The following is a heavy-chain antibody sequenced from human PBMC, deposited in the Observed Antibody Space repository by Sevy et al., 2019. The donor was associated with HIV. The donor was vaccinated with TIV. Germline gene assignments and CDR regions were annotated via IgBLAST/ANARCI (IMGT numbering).Heavy chain of an antibody. CDR3: TRDQWLETLDY. Sequence: GGSRRLSCTASGFTFGDYAMSWFRQAPGKGLEWVGFIRSKAYGGTTEYAASVKGRFTISRDDSKSIAYLQMNSLKTEDTAVYYCTRDQWLETLDYWGQGTLVTVSS. D-gene: IGHD6-19*01. J-gene: IGHJ4*02. CDR1: GFTFGDYA. V-gene: IGHV3-49*03. CDR2: IRSKAYGGTT.